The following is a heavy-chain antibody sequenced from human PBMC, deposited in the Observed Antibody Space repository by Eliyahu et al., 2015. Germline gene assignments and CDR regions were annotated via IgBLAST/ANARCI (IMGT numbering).Heavy chain of an antibody. J-gene: IGHJ3*02. CDR1: XFPFXSXW. CDR2: MNPDGSST. CDR3: ARWVRRGESGHDDSFDI. D-gene: IGHD5-12*01. Sequence: EVQLVESGGGLVQPGGSLRLSCAVSXFPFXSXWMHWXXQXPGKGLMWVSRMNPDGSSTSYADSVRGRFTISRDNAKNTLYLQMNMLSADDTAVYYCARWVRRGESGHDDSFDIWGQGTTVTVSS. V-gene: IGHV3-74*01.